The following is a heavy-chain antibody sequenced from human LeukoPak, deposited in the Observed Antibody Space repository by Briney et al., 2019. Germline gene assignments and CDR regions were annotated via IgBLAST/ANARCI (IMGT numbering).Heavy chain of an antibody. D-gene: IGHD6-13*01. CDR3: VSSSGQQLIPYDY. CDR1: GINVSTNY. CDR2: IYGGGAA. Sequence: GGSLRLSCAASGINVSTNYMTSIRQAPGKGLEWVSLIYGGGAAYYAESVRGRFIISRDNSKNTLFLQMNSLRAEDTAVYYCVSSSGQQLIPYDYWGQGTHVAVSS. J-gene: IGHJ4*02. V-gene: IGHV3-66*02.